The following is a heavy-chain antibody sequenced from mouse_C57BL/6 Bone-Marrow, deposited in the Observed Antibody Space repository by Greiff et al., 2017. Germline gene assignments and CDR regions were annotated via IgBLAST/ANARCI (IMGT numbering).Heavy chain of an antibody. CDR2: IWSGGST. CDR3: ARNDGYSYAMDY. D-gene: IGHD2-3*01. CDR1: GFSLTSYG. Sequence: QVQLKQSGPGLVQPSQSLSITCTVSGFSLTSYGVHWVRQSPGKGLEWLGVIWSGGSTDYNAAFISRLSISKDNSKSQVFFKMNSQQADDTAIYYCARNDGYSYAMDYWGQGTSVTVSA. J-gene: IGHJ4*01. V-gene: IGHV2-2*01.